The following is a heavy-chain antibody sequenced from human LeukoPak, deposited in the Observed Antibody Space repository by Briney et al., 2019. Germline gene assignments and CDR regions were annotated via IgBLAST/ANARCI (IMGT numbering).Heavy chain of an antibody. Sequence: PGGSLRLSCAASGFTFDDYGMSWVRQAPGKGLEWVSGINWNGGSTGYADSVKGRFTISRDNAKNSLYLQMNSLRAEDTALYHCAGGPHYYDSGGYPFFDYWGQGPLVTVSS. CDR3: AGGPHYYDSGGYPFFDY. CDR2: INWNGGST. V-gene: IGHV3-20*01. CDR1: GFTFDDYG. D-gene: IGHD3-22*01. J-gene: IGHJ4*02.